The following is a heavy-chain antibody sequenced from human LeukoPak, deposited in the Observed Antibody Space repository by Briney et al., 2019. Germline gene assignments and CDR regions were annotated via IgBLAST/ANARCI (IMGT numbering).Heavy chain of an antibody. CDR3: ARGGYSSGWSPY. CDR1: GFTFNSYW. Sequence: GGSLRLSCAASGFTFNSYWMHWVRQGPGEGLVWVSRISGDGSTTGYADSVKGRFTISRDNAKNTLYLQMNSLRAEDTAVYYCARGGYSSGWSPYWGQGTLVTVSS. J-gene: IGHJ4*02. D-gene: IGHD6-19*01. V-gene: IGHV3-74*01. CDR2: ISGDGSTT.